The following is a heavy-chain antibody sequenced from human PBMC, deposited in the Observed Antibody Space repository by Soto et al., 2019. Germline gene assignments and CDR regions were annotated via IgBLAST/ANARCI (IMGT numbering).Heavy chain of an antibody. V-gene: IGHV3-53*04. J-gene: IGHJ5*02. CDR2: IYSGGST. CDR1: GFTVSSNY. D-gene: IGHD6-19*01. CDR3: ARVRAASYSSGWFGPFDP. Sequence: GGSRKLSCAASGFTVSSNYMSWVPPAPGKGLEWVSVIYSGGSTYYADSVKGRFTISRHNSKNTLYLQMNSLRAEDTAVYYCARVRAASYSSGWFGPFDPWGQGTLVTVSS.